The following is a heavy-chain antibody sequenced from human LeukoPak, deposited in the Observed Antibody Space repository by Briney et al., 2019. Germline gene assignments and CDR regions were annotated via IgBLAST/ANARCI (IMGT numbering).Heavy chain of an antibody. CDR2: INHSGST. Sequence: SETLTLTCAVYGGSFSGYYWSWIRQPPGKGLEWIGEINHSGSTNYNPSLKSRVTISVDTSKNQFSLKLRSVTAADTAVYYCATVAVIRGVTYFDYWGQGTLVTVSS. D-gene: IGHD3-10*01. CDR1: GGSFSGYY. CDR3: ATVAVIRGVTYFDY. V-gene: IGHV4-34*01. J-gene: IGHJ4*02.